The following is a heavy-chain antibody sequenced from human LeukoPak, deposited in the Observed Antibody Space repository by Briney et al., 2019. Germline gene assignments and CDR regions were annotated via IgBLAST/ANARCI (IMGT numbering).Heavy chain of an antibody. J-gene: IGHJ4*02. Sequence: PGGSLRLSCAASGFTFSSYAMSWVRQAPGKGLEWVSAISGSGGSTYYADSVKGRFTISRDNSKNTLYLQMNSLRAEDTAVYYCARDIDFGSSGYNDYWGQGTLVTVSS. CDR3: ARDIDFGSSGYNDY. V-gene: IGHV3-23*01. D-gene: IGHD3-22*01. CDR1: GFTFSSYA. CDR2: ISGSGGST.